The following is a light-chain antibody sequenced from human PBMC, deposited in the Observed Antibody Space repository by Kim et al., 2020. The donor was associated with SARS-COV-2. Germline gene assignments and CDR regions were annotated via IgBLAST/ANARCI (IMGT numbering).Light chain of an antibody. J-gene: IGLJ2*01. Sequence: SYELTQPLSVSVALGQTARITCGGNNIGNKNVHWYQQKPPQAPVLVIYRDTNRPSGIPERFSASNSGDTATLTISGAQAGDEADYCCQVWDSSTYVLFGGGTQLTVL. V-gene: IGLV3-9*01. CDR2: RDT. CDR3: QVWDSSTYVL. CDR1: NIGNKN.